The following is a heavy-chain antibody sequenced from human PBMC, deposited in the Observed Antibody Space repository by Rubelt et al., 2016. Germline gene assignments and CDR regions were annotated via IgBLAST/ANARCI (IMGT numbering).Heavy chain of an antibody. D-gene: IGHD4-11*01. Sequence: CAASGFTFSSYWMHWVRQAPGKGLVWVSRINSDGSSTSYADSVKGRFTISRDNAKDTLYLQMNSLRAEDTAVYYCARTRSNPYYYYGMDVWGQGTTVTVSS. CDR1: GFTFSSYW. V-gene: IGHV3-74*01. CDR3: ARTRSNPYYYYGMDV. J-gene: IGHJ6*02. CDR2: INSDGSST.